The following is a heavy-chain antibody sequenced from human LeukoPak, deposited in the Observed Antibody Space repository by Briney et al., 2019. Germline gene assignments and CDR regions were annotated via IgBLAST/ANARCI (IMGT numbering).Heavy chain of an antibody. V-gene: IGHV4-59*01. J-gene: IGHJ5*02. Sequence: SETLSLTCTVSGGSISSYYWSWIRQPPGKGLEWIGYIYYSGSTNYDPSLKSRVTISVDTSKNQFSLKLSSVTAADTAVYYCARHQPFDPWGQGTLVTVSS. CDR2: IYYSGST. CDR1: GGSISSYY. CDR3: ARHQPFDP.